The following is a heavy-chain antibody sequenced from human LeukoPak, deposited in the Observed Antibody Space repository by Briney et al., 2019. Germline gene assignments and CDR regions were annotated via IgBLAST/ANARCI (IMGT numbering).Heavy chain of an antibody. CDR1: GGSISSYY. CDR3: ARSIVGATDWFDP. Sequence: PSETLSLTCTVSGGSISSYYWSWIRQPPGKGLEWIGYIYYSGSTNYNPSLKSRVTISVDTSKNQFSLKLISVTAADTAVYYCARSIVGATDWFDPWGQGTLVTVSS. J-gene: IGHJ5*02. V-gene: IGHV4-59*12. D-gene: IGHD1-26*01. CDR2: IYYSGST.